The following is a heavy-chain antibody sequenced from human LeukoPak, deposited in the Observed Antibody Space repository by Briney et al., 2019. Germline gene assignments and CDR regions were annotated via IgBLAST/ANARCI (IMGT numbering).Heavy chain of an antibody. Sequence: KSGGSLRLSCAASGFTFSSYSMNGVRQAPGKGLEWVSSISSSSSYIYYADSVKGRFTISRDNAKNSLYLQMNSLRAEDTAVYYCARVASGSYSYYYYYGMDVWGQGTTVTVSS. J-gene: IGHJ6*02. D-gene: IGHD1-26*01. CDR2: ISSSSSYI. CDR3: ARVASGSYSYYYYYGMDV. V-gene: IGHV3-21*01. CDR1: GFTFSSYS.